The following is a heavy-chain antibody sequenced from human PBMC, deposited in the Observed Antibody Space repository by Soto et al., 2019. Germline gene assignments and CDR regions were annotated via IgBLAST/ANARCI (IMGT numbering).Heavy chain of an antibody. CDR1: GFSLSTSGVG. Sequence: QITLKESGPTLVRPTQTLTLTCAFSGFSLSTSGVGVGWIRQPPGKALEWLAVIYWDDSKHYSPSLRSRLTITQDTSKNQVVLTMTNMDPMDTGTYYCAHKGPEAWPLDYWGQGTLVTVSS. CDR2: IYWDDSK. V-gene: IGHV2-5*02. J-gene: IGHJ4*02. CDR3: AHKGPEAWPLDY.